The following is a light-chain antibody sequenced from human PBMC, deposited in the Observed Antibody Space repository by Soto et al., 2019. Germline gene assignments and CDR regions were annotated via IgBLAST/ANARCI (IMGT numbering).Light chain of an antibody. V-gene: IGKV3-20*01. Sequence: IVLTQSPGTLALSPGERATLSCRASQSVNSRLAWYQHKPGQAPRLLISGASNRASGIPARFSAWGSGTDFTLTISRVDPADFAFYYCRQYFTSPITFGQGTRLEIK. CDR2: GAS. CDR3: RQYFTSPIT. CDR1: QSVNSR. J-gene: IGKJ5*01.